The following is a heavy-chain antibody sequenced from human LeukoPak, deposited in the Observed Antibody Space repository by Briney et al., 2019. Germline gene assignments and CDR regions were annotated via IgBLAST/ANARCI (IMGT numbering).Heavy chain of an antibody. J-gene: IGHJ4*02. D-gene: IGHD1-26*01. CDR2: IYTSGST. Sequence: SETLSLTCTVSGGSISSYYWSWLRQPAGKGLEWIGRIYTSGSTNYNPSLKSRVTMSVDTSKNQFSLKLSSVTAADTAVYYCTRGGSWGNFDYWGQGTLVTVSS. CDR1: GGSISSYY. V-gene: IGHV4-4*07. CDR3: TRGGSWGNFDY.